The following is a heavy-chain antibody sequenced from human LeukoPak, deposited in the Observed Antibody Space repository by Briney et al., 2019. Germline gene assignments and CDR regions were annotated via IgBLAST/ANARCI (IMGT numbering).Heavy chain of an antibody. D-gene: IGHD3-10*01. CDR2: ISSSSSYI. CDR1: GFTFSSYS. CDR3: ARDKRLGSGSFDY. V-gene: IGHV3-21*01. J-gene: IGHJ4*02. Sequence: PGGSLRLSCAASGFTFSSYSMNWVRQAPGKGLEWVSSISSSSSYIYYADSVKGRFTISRDNAKNSLYLQMNSLRAEDTAVYYCARDKRLGSGSFDYWGQGTLVTVSS.